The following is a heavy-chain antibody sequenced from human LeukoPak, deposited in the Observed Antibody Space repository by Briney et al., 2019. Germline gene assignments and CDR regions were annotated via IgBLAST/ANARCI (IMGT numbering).Heavy chain of an antibody. D-gene: IGHD3/OR15-3a*01. CDR3: AKGLGVASLIVDALDM. Sequence: GGSLRLSCAASGFTFHDYAMHWVRQVPGKGLEWVSGITWNSGSVLYAVSVRGRFTISRDNAKNSLYLQMNSLRPEDMAFYYCAKGLGVASLIVDALDMWGQGTMVTV. CDR1: GFTFHDYA. CDR2: ITWNSGSV. V-gene: IGHV3-9*03. J-gene: IGHJ3*02.